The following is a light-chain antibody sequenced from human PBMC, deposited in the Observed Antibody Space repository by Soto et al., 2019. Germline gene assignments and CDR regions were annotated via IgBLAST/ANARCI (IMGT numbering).Light chain of an antibody. CDR3: QQYGNSPPFT. Sequence: EIVLTQSPGTLSLSPGERATLSCRASQSVSSTYLAWYQQKPGQAPRVLVYGASNRATGIPDRFSGSGSGTDFTLTISRLEPEDFAVYFCQQYGNSPPFTFGQGTKVEIK. CDR2: GAS. V-gene: IGKV3-20*01. CDR1: QSVSSTY. J-gene: IGKJ2*01.